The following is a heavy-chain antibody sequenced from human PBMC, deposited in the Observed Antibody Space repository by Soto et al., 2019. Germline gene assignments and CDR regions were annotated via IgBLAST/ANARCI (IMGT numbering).Heavy chain of an antibody. V-gene: IGHV4-61*01. CDR1: GGSVSSSSYY. D-gene: IGHD2-2*01. CDR2: IYYTGNT. CDR3: ARDFSSTSGAHAFDI. J-gene: IGHJ3*02. Sequence: PSETLSLTCTVSGGSVSSSSYYWSWIRQPPGKGLEWIGYIYYTGNTNYNPSLKSLVTISLDTSKNQFSLKLSSMTAADTAVYYCARDFSSTSGAHAFDIWGQGTMVTVSS.